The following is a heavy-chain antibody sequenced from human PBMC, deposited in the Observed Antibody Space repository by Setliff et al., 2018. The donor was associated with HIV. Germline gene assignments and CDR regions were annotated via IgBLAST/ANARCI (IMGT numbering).Heavy chain of an antibody. V-gene: IGHV3-11*04. D-gene: IGHD1-26*01. CDR3: ARDPDTTSKVDL. CDR1: GFTFSDHS. CDR2: ITAGGGST. Sequence: GGSLSLSCTASGFTFSDHSMTWIRQAPEKGLEWVSYITAGGGSTFYADSVKGRFTISRDNADNSLFLQMNSLNADDTAVYYCARDPDTTSKVDLWGRGTLVTVSS. J-gene: IGHJ2*01.